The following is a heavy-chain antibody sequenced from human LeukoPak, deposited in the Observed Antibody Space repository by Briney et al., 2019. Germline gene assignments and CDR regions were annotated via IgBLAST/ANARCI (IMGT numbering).Heavy chain of an antibody. CDR2: IYYSGST. Sequence: PSETLSLTCTVSGGSISSSSYYWGWIRQPPGKGLEWIGSIYYSGSTYYNPSLKSRVTISVDTSKNQFSLKLSSVTAADTAVYYCARGMAVVEGFDYWGQGTLVTVSS. D-gene: IGHD2-2*01. V-gene: IGHV4-39*07. J-gene: IGHJ4*02. CDR3: ARGMAVVEGFDY. CDR1: GGSISSSSYY.